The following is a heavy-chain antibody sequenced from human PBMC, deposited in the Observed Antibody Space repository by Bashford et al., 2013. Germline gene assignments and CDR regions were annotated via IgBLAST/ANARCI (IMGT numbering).Heavy chain of an antibody. CDR3: TRNLELGLQRSGSNWFDP. J-gene: IGHJ5*02. CDR1: DFIFSDSA. CDR2: IRSKTNAYAT. V-gene: IGHV3-73*01. Sequence: GGSLRLSCAAPDFIFSDSAFHWVRQASGKGLEWVGLIRSKTNAYATAYPPSVKGRFTISRDDSENTVYLQMNSLKTEDTAVYYCTRNLELGLQRSGSNWFDPWGQGTLVTVSS. D-gene: IGHD1-26*01.